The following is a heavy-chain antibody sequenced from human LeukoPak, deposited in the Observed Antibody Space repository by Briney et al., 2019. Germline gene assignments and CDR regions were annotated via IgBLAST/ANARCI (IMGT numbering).Heavy chain of an antibody. CDR2: IYYSGST. D-gene: IGHD3-10*01. CDR3: ASGRITMVREVIRYYYYGMDV. CDR1: GGSISSYY. Sequence: PSETLSLTCTVSGGSISSYYWSWIRQPPGKGLEWIGYIYYSGSTNYNPSLKSRVTISVDTSKNQFSLKLSSVTAADTAVYYCASGRITMVREVIRYYYYGMDVWGQGTTVTVSS. V-gene: IGHV4-59*01. J-gene: IGHJ6*02.